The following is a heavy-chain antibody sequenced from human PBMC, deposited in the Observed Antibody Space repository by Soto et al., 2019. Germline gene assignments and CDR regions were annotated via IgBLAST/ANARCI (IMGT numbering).Heavy chain of an antibody. CDR2: INPNSGGI. V-gene: IGHV1-2*04. CDR1: GYTFTGYY. J-gene: IGHJ5*02. CDR3: ARDIGGVAAAANWFDP. Sequence: QVQLVQSGAEVKKPGASVKVSCKASGYTFTGYYMHWVRQAPGQGLEWMGWINPNSGGINYAQKFQGWVTMTRDTSISTAYMELSRLRSDDTAVYYCARDIGGVAAAANWFDPWGQGTLVTVSS. D-gene: IGHD6-13*01.